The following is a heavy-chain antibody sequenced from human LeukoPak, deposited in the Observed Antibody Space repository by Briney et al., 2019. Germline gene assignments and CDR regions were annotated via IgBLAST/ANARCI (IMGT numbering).Heavy chain of an antibody. J-gene: IGHJ4*02. CDR1: GFTFSSYG. CDR2: IWYDGSNK. CDR3: AREMITFGGVIITPFDY. Sequence: PGGSLRLSCAASGFTFSSYGMHWVRQAPGKGLEWVAVIWYDGSNKYYADSVKGRFTISRDNSKNTLYLQMNSLRAEDTAVYYCAREMITFGGVIITPFDYWGQGNLVTVSS. D-gene: IGHD3-16*02. V-gene: IGHV3-33*01.